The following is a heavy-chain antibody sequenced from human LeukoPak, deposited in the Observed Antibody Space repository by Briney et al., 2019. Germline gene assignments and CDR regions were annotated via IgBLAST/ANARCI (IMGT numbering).Heavy chain of an antibody. Sequence: GGSLRLSCAASGFTFSSYWMSWVRQAPGRGLEWVTNIKQDGSEKYYVDSVKGRFTISRDNAKNSLYLQMNSLRAEDTAVYYCARGPLRVVVVAATHWFDPWGQGTLVTVSS. D-gene: IGHD2-15*01. CDR2: IKQDGSEK. CDR3: ARGPLRVVVVAATHWFDP. CDR1: GFTFSSYW. J-gene: IGHJ5*02. V-gene: IGHV3-7*01.